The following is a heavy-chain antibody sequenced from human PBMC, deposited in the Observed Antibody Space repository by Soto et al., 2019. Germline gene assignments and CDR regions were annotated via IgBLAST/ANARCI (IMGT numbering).Heavy chain of an antibody. CDR3: AIVYGLLWFGELVGYFDY. CDR2: IYYSGSA. J-gene: IGHJ4*02. CDR1: GGSISSGDYY. Sequence: SETLSLTCTVSGGSISSGDYYWSWIRQPPGKGLEWIGYIYYSGSAYYNPSLKSRVTISVDTSKNQFSLKLSSVTAADTAVYYCAIVYGLLWFGELVGYFDYWGQGTLVTVSS. D-gene: IGHD3-10*01. V-gene: IGHV4-30-4*01.